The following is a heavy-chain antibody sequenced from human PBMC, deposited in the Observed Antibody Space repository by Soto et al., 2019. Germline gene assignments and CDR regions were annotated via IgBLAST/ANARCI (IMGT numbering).Heavy chain of an antibody. Sequence: SVKVSCKASGGTFSSYAISWVRQAPGQGLEWMGGIIPIFGTANYAQKFQGRVTITADKSTSTAYMELSSLRSDDTAVYYCARSRAYGMDVWGQGTTVTVSS. CDR1: GGTFSSYA. V-gene: IGHV1-69*06. CDR2: IIPIFGTA. J-gene: IGHJ6*02. CDR3: ARSRAYGMDV.